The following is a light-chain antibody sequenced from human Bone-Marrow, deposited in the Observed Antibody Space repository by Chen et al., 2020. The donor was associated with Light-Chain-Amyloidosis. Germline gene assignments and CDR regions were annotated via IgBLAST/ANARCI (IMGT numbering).Light chain of an antibody. CDR2: RDT. V-gene: IGLV3-25*03. J-gene: IGLJ2*01. Sequence: SYELTQPPSVSVSPGQTARITCSGDDLPTKYAYWYQQKQGQAPVLVIHRDTERPSGISERFSDTNSGTTATLTISGVQAEDEADYHCQSADSSGTYEVIFGGGTKLTVL. CDR3: QSADSSGTYEVI. CDR1: DLPTKY.